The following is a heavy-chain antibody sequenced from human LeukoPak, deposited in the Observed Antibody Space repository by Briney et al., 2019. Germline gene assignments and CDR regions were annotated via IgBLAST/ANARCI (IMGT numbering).Heavy chain of an antibody. CDR1: GGTFSSYA. D-gene: IGHD3-16*02. Sequence: SVKVSCKASGGTFSSYAISWVRQAPGQGLEWMGGIIPIFGTANYAQKFQGRVTITTDESTSTAYMELSSLRSEDTAAYYCARSQQRSRWLYPYYFDYWGQGTLVTVSS. CDR3: ARSQQRSRWLYPYYFDY. CDR2: IIPIFGTA. J-gene: IGHJ4*02. V-gene: IGHV1-69*05.